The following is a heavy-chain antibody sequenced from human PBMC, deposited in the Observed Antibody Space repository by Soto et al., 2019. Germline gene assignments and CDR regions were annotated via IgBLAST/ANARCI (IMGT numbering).Heavy chain of an antibody. Sequence: QITLKESGPTLVKPTQTLTLTCTFSGFSLSTRGVGVGWIRQTPGKALEWLALIYWDDDKRYSPSLKSRLTITKDTSKDQVLLVMSNRDPVDTATYYCIRVLWFGELFWGQGTLVTVSS. CDR2: IYWDDDK. CDR3: IRVLWFGELF. V-gene: IGHV2-5*02. CDR1: GFSLSTRGVG. J-gene: IGHJ4*02. D-gene: IGHD3-10*01.